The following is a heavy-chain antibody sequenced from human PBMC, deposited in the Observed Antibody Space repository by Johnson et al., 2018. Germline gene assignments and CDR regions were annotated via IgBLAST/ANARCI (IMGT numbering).Heavy chain of an antibody. Sequence: QVQLVESGGGVVQPGRSLRLSCVASGFTFRNFGMHWVRQAPGKGLEWVAVISYDGSNQYHTDSAKCRFTISRENSKNTLYLQMNSLGPEDTAVYYCARVFNDFSGYYYYMDGWGKGTTVTVSS. J-gene: IGHJ6*03. V-gene: IGHV3-30*03. D-gene: IGHD3-3*01. CDR2: ISYDGSNQ. CDR3: ARVFNDFSGYYYYMDG. CDR1: GFTFRNFG.